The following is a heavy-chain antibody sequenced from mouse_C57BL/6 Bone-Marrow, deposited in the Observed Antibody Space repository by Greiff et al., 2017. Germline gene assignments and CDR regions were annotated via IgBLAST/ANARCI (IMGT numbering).Heavy chain of an antibody. CDR3: ARDGYFDV. CDR1: GYTFTSYG. CDR2: IYPRSGNP. V-gene: IGHV1-81*01. Sequence: QVQLQQSGAELARPGASVKLSCKASGYTFTSYGISWVKQRTGQGLEWIGEIYPRSGNPYYNEKFKGKAPLTADKSSSTVYMVLRSLTSEDSAFYLCARDGYFDVWGTGTTVTVSS. J-gene: IGHJ1*03.